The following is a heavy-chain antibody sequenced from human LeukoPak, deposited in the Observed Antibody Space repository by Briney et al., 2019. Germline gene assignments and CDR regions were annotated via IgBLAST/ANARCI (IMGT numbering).Heavy chain of an antibody. CDR1: GFTFSDYY. CDR3: ARTHCSGGSCRNKFDY. D-gene: IGHD2-15*01. Sequence: PGGSLRLSCAASGFTFSDYYMSWIRQAPGKGLEWVSYISSSGSTIYYADSVKGRFTISRDNAKNSLYLQMNSLRAEDTAVYYCARTHCSGGSCRNKFDYWGQGTLVTVSS. J-gene: IGHJ4*02. CDR2: ISSSGSTI. V-gene: IGHV3-11*01.